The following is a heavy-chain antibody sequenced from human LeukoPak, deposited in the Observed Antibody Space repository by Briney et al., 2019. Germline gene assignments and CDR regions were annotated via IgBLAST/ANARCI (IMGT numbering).Heavy chain of an antibody. CDR3: ARRAGAYSHPYDY. J-gene: IGHJ4*02. V-gene: IGHV3-53*01. CDR1: GFTVSSNS. CDR2: IYSGII. D-gene: IGHD4/OR15-4a*01. Sequence: QSGGSLRLSCTVSGFTVSSNSMSWVRQAPGKGLEWVSFIYSGIIHYSDSVKGRFTISRDNSKNTLYLQMNSLRAEDTAVYYCARRAGAYSHPYDYWGQGTLVTVSS.